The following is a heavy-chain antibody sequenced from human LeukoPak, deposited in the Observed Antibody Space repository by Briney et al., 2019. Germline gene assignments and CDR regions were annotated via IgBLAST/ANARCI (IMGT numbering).Heavy chain of an antibody. J-gene: IGHJ4*02. V-gene: IGHV3-7*01. CDR2: IKQDGSEK. CDR3: VRYRDGEYDY. CDR1: GFTFSSHW. Sequence: GGSLRLSCAGSGFTFSSHWMTWVRQAPGKGLEWVANIKQDGSEKYYVDSVKGRFTISRDNAKSSPYLEMSSLRAEDTAVYYCVRYRDGEYDYWGQGTLVTVSS. D-gene: IGHD4-17*01.